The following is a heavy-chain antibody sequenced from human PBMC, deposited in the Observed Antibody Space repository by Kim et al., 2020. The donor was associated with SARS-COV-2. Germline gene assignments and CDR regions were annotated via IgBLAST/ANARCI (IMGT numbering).Heavy chain of an antibody. CDR2: SGST. CDR3: ARDRAMDV. V-gene: IGHV4-4*02. J-gene: IGHJ6*02. Sequence: SGSTNSNPSLQSRVTISVDKSKNQFSLKLSSVTAADTAVYYCARDRAMDVWGQGTTVTVSS.